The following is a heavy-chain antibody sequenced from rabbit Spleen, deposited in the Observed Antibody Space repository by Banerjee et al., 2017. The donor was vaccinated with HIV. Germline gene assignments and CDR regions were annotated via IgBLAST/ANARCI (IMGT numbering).Heavy chain of an antibody. CDR3: ARDAGSSFSTYGMDL. CDR2: INTWSGRP. D-gene: IGHD8-1*01. V-gene: IGHV1S40*01. Sequence: ETGGGLVKPGASLTLTCKASGFSFNSGYDMCWVRQAPGKGLKWIACINTWSGRPVYANWAKGRFTVSKTSSTTVTLQMTSLTAADTATYFCARDAGSSFSTYGMDLWGPGTLVTVS. CDR1: GFSFNSGYD. J-gene: IGHJ6*01.